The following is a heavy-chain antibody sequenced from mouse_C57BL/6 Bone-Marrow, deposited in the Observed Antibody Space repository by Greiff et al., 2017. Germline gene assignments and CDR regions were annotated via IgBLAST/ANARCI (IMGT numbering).Heavy chain of an antibody. CDR1: GYAFTNYL. CDR2: INPGSGGT. D-gene: IGHD1-1*01. J-gene: IGHJ1*03. CDR3: ARLGTTVVAHWYFDV. V-gene: IGHV1-54*01. Sequence: VQLQQSGAELVRPGTSVTVSCKASGYAFTNYLIEWVKQRPGQGLEWIGVINPGSGGTNYNETFKGKATLTADTSSSTAYMQLSSLTSEDSAVYFCARLGTTVVAHWYFDVWGTGTTVTVSS.